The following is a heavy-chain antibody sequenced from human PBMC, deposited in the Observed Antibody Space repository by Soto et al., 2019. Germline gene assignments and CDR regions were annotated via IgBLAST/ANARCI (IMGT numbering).Heavy chain of an antibody. CDR2: MHYTGFS. V-gene: IGHV4-59*02. CDR3: ARAIAVAGIENWFDP. J-gene: IGHJ5*02. Sequence: SETLSLTCSFSGDSVTSHYLTWIRQSPEKGLEWIAYMHYTGFSHYNPSLKSRLTISIDRSKNQFTLQLTSVTAADTAVYYCARAIAVAGIENWFDPWGQGTLVTVSS. D-gene: IGHD6-19*01. CDR1: GDSVTSHY.